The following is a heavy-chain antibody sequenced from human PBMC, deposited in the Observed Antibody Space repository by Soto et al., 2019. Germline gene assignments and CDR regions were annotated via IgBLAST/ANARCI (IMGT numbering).Heavy chain of an antibody. CDR3: AREYCSSTSCYENWFDP. CDR2: IIPIFGNT. J-gene: IGHJ5*02. D-gene: IGHD2-2*01. CDR1: GGTFSSYA. Sequence: SVKVSCKXSGGTFSSYAISWVRQAPGQGLEWMGGIIPIFGNTKYSQKFQGRVTITRDTSASTAYMELSSLRSEDTAVYYCAREYCSSTSCYENWFDPWGQGTLVTVSS. V-gene: IGHV1-69*05.